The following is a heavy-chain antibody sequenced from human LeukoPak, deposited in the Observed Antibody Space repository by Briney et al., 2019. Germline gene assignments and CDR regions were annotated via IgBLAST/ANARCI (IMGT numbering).Heavy chain of an antibody. Sequence: PGGSLRLSCAASGFTFSSYAMSWVRQAPGKGLEWVSAISGSGGSTYYADSVKGRFTISGDNSKNTLYLQMNSLRAEDTAVYYCAKGGARGRGVPTLDYWGQGTLVTVSS. J-gene: IGHJ4*02. CDR2: ISGSGGST. CDR1: GFTFSSYA. CDR3: AKGGARGRGVPTLDY. D-gene: IGHD3-10*01. V-gene: IGHV3-23*01.